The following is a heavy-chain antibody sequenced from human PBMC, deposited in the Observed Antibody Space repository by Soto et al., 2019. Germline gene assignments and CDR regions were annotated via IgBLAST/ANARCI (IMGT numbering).Heavy chain of an antibody. CDR3: ARGVKGIDY. V-gene: IGHV3-21*01. Sequence: EVQLVESGGGLVKPGGSLRLSCAGSGFTFSSYSMYWVRQAPGKGLEWVSSISSSSSYIYYADSVKGRFTISSDNAKNSLYLQMNSLRADDTAVYYCARGVKGIDYCGRGSLVTVSS. CDR2: ISSSSSYI. J-gene: IGHJ4*02. CDR1: GFTFSSYS. D-gene: IGHD6-13*01.